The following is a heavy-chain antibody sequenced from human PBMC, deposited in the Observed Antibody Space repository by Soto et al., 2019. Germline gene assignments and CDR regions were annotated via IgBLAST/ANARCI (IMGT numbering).Heavy chain of an antibody. D-gene: IGHD1-26*01. V-gene: IGHV3-21*01. Sequence: GGSLRLSCAASGFTFSSYSMNWVRQAPGKGLEWVSSISSSSSYIYYADSVKGRFTISRDNAKNSLYLQMNSLRAEDTAVYYCARDDAGRSAFDIWGQGTMVTVSS. CDR3: ARDDAGRSAFDI. CDR1: GFTFSSYS. J-gene: IGHJ3*02. CDR2: ISSSSSYI.